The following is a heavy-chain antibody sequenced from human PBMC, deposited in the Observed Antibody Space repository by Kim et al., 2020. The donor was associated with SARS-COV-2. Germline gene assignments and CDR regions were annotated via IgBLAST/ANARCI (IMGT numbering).Heavy chain of an antibody. CDR1: GASVSSEKYF. CDR3: VAEGADDSGDDH. V-gene: IGHV4-30-4*01. D-gene: IGHD4-17*01. Sequence: SETLSLTCAVSGASVSSEKYFWSWIRQAPGEGLEWMGYISHSGSSIYNPSLKSRLAMSINAAENQFSLELASVTAADTAVYYCVAEGADDSGDDHWGPGTLVTVSA. J-gene: IGHJ4*02. CDR2: ISHSGSS.